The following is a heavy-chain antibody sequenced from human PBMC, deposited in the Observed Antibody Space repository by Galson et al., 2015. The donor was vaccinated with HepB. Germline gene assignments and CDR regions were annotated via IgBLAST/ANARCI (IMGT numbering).Heavy chain of an antibody. CDR1: GFTFDAFA. J-gene: IGHJ2*01. V-gene: IGHV3-9*01. CDR3: ARDILAKPDWSFDL. Sequence: SLRLSCAASGFTFDAFAMHWVRQAPGKGLEWVSSINWNGGSIEYADSVKGRFTISRDNAKNSLYLQMSSLSAEDAALYYCARDILAKPDWSFDLWGRGTLVTVSS. CDR2: INWNGGSI.